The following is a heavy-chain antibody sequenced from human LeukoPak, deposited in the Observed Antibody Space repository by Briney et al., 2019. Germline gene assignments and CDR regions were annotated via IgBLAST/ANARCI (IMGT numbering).Heavy chain of an antibody. CDR2: ISWNSGSI. J-gene: IGHJ5*02. CDR3: AKAYYYDRGGFDP. Sequence: GGSLRLSCAASGFTFDDYAMHWVRQAPGKGLEWVSGISWNSGSIGYADSVKGRFTISRDNAKNSLYLQMNSLRAEDTALYYCAKAYYYDRGGFDPWGQGTLVTVSS. CDR1: GFTFDDYA. V-gene: IGHV3-9*01. D-gene: IGHD3-22*01.